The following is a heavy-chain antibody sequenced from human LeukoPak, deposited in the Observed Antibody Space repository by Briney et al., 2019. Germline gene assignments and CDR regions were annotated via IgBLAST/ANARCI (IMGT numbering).Heavy chain of an antibody. D-gene: IGHD4-17*01. CDR3: ARASTVPRRYFDL. Sequence: SETLSLTCTVSGGSISSSSYYWGWIRQPPGKGLEWIGYIYYSGSTNYNPSLKSRVTISVDTSKNQFSLKLNSVTAADTAVYYCARASTVPRRYFDLWGRGTLVTVSP. J-gene: IGHJ2*01. CDR1: GGSISSSSYY. V-gene: IGHV4-61*05. CDR2: IYYSGST.